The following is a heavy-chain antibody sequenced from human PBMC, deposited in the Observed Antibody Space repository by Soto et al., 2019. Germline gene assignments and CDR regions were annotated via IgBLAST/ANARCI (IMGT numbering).Heavy chain of an antibody. V-gene: IGHV3-30*19. D-gene: IGHD6-19*01. J-gene: IGHJ4*02. Sequence: GGSLRLSCVVSGFTFSDFGMHRVRQSPGEGLAWVASISKDGLDRYYSESVKGRFTISRDDSKNTVFLQMNSLKVEDTAAYFCASPREGQWLVFDHWGQRTLVTVSS. CDR3: ASPREGQWLVFDH. CDR1: GFTFSDFG. CDR2: ISKDGLDR.